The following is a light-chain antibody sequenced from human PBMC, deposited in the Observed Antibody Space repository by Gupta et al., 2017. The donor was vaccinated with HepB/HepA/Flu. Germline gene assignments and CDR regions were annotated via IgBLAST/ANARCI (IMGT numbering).Light chain of an antibody. Sequence: DFVMTQSPLSLPVTPGEPASISCRSSQSLLHSNGFNYLDWYVQKPGQSPQILIYLGSNRASGVPDRFSGSGSGTNFTLKISSVEAEDVGVYYCRQGLQTPLTFGGGTKVEIK. J-gene: IGKJ4*01. CDR3: RQGLQTPLT. CDR1: QSLLHSNGFNY. CDR2: LGS. V-gene: IGKV2-28*01.